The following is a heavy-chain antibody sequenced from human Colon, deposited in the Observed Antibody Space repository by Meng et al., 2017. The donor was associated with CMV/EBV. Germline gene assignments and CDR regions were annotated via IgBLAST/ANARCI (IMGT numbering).Heavy chain of an antibody. V-gene: IGHV3-30*02. CDR2: IRFDGSQQ. CDR3: ATDHLWGMPN. D-gene: IGHD3-3*02. J-gene: IGHJ4*02. Sequence: QVHLVEFGGGVVPPGGSLRLSCVTSGFIFSHYSMQWVRQSPGKGLEWVAHIRFDGSQQFYVQSVKGRFTVSRHDPKNTLYLQMNDLRPEDTGVYYCATDHLWGMPNWGRGTLVTVSS. CDR1: GFIFSHYS.